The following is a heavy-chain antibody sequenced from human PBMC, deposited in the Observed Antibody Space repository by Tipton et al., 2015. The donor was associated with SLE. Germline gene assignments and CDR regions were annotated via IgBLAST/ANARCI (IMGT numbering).Heavy chain of an antibody. CDR2: ISSSSSTI. D-gene: IGHD2-8*01. CDR3: ARHARYYFDY. V-gene: IGHV3-48*04. J-gene: IGHJ4*02. Sequence: GSLRLSCAASGFTFSSYGMNWVRQAPGKGLEWVSYISSSSSTIYYADSVKGRFTISRDNAKNSLYLQMNSLRAEDTAVYYCARHARYYFDYWGQGTLVTVSS. CDR1: GFTFSSYG.